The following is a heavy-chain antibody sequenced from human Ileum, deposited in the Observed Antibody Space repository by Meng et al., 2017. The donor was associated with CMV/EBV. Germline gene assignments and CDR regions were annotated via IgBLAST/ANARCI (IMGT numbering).Heavy chain of an antibody. V-gene: IGHV3-33*06. D-gene: IGHD5-18*01. Sequence: SGFTFSSYGMHWVRQAPGKGLEWVAVIWYDGSNKYYADSVKGRFTISRDNSKNTLYLQMNSLRAEDTAVYYCAKGLRGYSYPNWFDPWGQGTLVTVSS. J-gene: IGHJ5*02. CDR2: IWYDGSNK. CDR1: GFTFSSYG. CDR3: AKGLRGYSYPNWFDP.